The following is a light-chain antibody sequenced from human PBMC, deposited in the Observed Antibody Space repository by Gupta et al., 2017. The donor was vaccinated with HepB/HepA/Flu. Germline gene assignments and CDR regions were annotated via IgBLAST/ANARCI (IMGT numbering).Light chain of an antibody. V-gene: IGLV2-23*02. Sequence: QSALTQPASVSGSPGQSITISCTGTSSYVGNYNFVSWCQQYPGKAPKLMICEVTKRPSGVSSRCSGSKSGNTASLTSSGLQAEDEADYYCCSYAGSGTVIFGGGTKLTVL. CDR1: SSYVGNYNF. CDR3: CSYAGSGTVI. J-gene: IGLJ2*01. CDR2: EVT.